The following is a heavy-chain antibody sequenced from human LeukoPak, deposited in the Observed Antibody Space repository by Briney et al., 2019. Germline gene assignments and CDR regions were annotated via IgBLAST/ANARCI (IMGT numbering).Heavy chain of an antibody. CDR3: ARHSRGSPIDD. CDR2: IRQDGSDK. J-gene: IGHJ4*02. Sequence: GGSLRLSCAASGFISSGYWMSWVRQAPEKGPEWLANIRQDGSDKQYVDSVKGRFTISRDNAKNSLYLQMNSLSAEDTAVYYCARHSRGSPIDDWGQGTLVTVSS. CDR1: GFISSGYW. D-gene: IGHD2-15*01. V-gene: IGHV3-7*01.